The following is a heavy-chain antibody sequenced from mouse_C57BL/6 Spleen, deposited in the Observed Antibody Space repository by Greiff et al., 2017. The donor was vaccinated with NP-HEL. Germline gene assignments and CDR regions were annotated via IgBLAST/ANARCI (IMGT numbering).Heavy chain of an antibody. CDR1: GFTFSDYG. D-gene: IGHD2-4*01. V-gene: IGHV5-17*01. J-gene: IGHJ2*01. CDR2: ISSGSSTI. Sequence: EVMLVESGGGLVKPGGSLKLSCAASGFTFSDYGMHWVRQAPEKGLEWVAYISSGSSTIYYADTVKGRFTISRDNAKNTLFLQRTSLRSEDTAMYYCARPGYDYAGYYFDYWGQGNTLTVSS. CDR3: ARPGYDYAGYYFDY.